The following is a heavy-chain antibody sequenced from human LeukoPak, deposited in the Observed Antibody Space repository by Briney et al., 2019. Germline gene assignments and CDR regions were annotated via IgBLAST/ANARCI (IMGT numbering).Heavy chain of an antibody. V-gene: IGHV3-74*01. CDR2: INDDGSDT. CDR1: GFTFKLYW. Sequence: GGSLRLSCAASGFTFKLYWMHWVRQVPGKRPVWVSRINDDGSDTIYADSVRGRFTISRDDAKNTVYLQMNNLRAEDTAVYYCAKDLRGRGYSSGWYDYWGQGTLVTVSS. CDR3: AKDLRGRGYSSGWYDY. D-gene: IGHD6-19*01. J-gene: IGHJ4*02.